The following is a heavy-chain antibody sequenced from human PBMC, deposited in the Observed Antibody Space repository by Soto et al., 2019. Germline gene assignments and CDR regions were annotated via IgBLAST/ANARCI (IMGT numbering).Heavy chain of an antibody. J-gene: IGHJ4*02. CDR3: TRDLVSNYGFGELLSFDY. D-gene: IGHD3-10*01. Sequence: PGGSLRLSCTASGFTFGDYAMSWFRQAPGKGLEWVGFIRSKAYGGTTEYAASVKGRFTISRDDSKSIAYLQMNSLKTEDTAVYYCTRDLVSNYGFGELLSFDYWGQGTLVTVSS. CDR1: GFTFGDYA. CDR2: IRSKAYGGTT. V-gene: IGHV3-49*03.